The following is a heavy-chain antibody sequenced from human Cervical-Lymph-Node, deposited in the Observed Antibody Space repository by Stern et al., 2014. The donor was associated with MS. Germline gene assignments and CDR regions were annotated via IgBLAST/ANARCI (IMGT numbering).Heavy chain of an antibody. CDR3: ARKTTAKN. J-gene: IGHJ4*02. Sequence: EVQLVESGGGLVQPGGSLRLSCAGSGFTFSHYWMTWVRQAPGKGLEWVASINKDGSEKYYVDSLKGRFIISRDNAKNSLYLQMTSLRADDTAVYYCARKTTAKNWGQGTLVTVSS. CDR2: INKDGSEK. D-gene: IGHD4-17*01. V-gene: IGHV3-7*01. CDR1: GFTFSHYW.